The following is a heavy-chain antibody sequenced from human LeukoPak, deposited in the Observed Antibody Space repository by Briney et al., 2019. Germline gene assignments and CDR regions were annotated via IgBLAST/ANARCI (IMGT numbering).Heavy chain of an antibody. CDR2: TYYRSKWYH. CDR1: GDTVSSNSAA. Sequence: SQTLSLTCAISGDTVSSNSAAWSWIRQSPSRGLEWLGRTYYRSKWYHDYAVSVRSRVSVNPDTSKNQFSLQLNSVTPEGTAVYYCARFLGIGSQRYYFDSWGQETLVTVPS. J-gene: IGHJ4*02. CDR3: ARFLGIGSQRYYFDS. D-gene: IGHD6-19*01. V-gene: IGHV6-1*01.